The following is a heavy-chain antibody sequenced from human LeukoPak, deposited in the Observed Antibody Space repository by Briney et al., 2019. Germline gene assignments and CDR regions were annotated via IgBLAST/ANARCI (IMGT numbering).Heavy chain of an antibody. Sequence: PGGSLRLSCAASGFTFSSYGMHWVRQAPGKGLEWVAFIRYDGSNKYYADSVKGRFTISRDNSMNTLYLHMDSLRAEDTAVYYCAKYALREIFFGDFWGQGTLVAVSS. V-gene: IGHV3-30*02. J-gene: IGHJ4*02. CDR3: AKYALREIFFGDF. CDR1: GFTFSSYG. CDR2: IRYDGSNK. D-gene: IGHD3-3*01.